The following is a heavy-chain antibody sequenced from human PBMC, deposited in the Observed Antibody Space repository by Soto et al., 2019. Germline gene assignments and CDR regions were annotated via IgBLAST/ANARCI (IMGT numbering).Heavy chain of an antibody. CDR3: ASPKIAFYNWFDP. V-gene: IGHV4-39*01. CDR1: GGSISSSSYY. CDR2: IYYSGST. D-gene: IGHD3-3*02. Sequence: QLQLQESGPGLVKPSETLSLTCTVSGGSISSSSYYWGWIRQPPGKGLEWIGSIYYSGSTYYNTSVTRRVTISVDTSKNQFSLKLSSVTAADTAVYYCASPKIAFYNWFDPWGQGTLVTVSS. J-gene: IGHJ5*02.